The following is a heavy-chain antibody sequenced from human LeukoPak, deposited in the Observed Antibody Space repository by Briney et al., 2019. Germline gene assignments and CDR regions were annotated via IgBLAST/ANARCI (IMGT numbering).Heavy chain of an antibody. V-gene: IGHV3-7*05. Sequence: GGSLRLSCAASGFTFSSYWMSWVRQAPGKGLEWVANIKQDGSEKYYVDSVKGRFTISRDNAKNSLYLQMNSLRVEDTAVYYCARILGVRYKWALGYNYGLDVWGQGTTVTVSS. J-gene: IGHJ6*02. CDR3: ARILGVRYKWALGYNYGLDV. CDR2: IKQDGSEK. CDR1: GFTFSSYW. D-gene: IGHD1-20*01.